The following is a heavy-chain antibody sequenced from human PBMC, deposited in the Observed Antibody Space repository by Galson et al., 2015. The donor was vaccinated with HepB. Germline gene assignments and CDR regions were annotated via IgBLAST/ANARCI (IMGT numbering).Heavy chain of an antibody. J-gene: IGHJ4*02. D-gene: IGHD4-17*01. V-gene: IGHV4-59*01. CDR2: IYYSGST. CDR1: GGSISSYY. Sequence: QVQLQESGPGLVKPSETLSLTCTVSGGSISSYYWSWIRQPPGKGLEWIGYIYYSGSTNYNPSLKSRVTISVDTSKNQFSLKLSSVTAADTAVYYCARYYGDYGCDYWGQGTLVTVSS. CDR3: ARYYGDYGCDY.